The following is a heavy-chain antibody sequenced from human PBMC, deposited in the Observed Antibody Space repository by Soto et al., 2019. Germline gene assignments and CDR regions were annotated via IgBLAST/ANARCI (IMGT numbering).Heavy chain of an antibody. Sequence: EVQLVESGGGLVKPGGSLRLSCAASGFTFSSYSMNWVRQAPGKGLEWVSSISSSSSYIYYADSVKGRFTISRDNANNSLYLQMNSLRAEDTAVYYCSRWFGTDILTGYYLDYYYDYGMDVWGQGTTVTVSS. CDR2: ISSSSSYI. V-gene: IGHV3-21*01. D-gene: IGHD3-9*01. CDR3: SRWFGTDILTGYYLDYYYDYGMDV. J-gene: IGHJ6*02. CDR1: GFTFSSYS.